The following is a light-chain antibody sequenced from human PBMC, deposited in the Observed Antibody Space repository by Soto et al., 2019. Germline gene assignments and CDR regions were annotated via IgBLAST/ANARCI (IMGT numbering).Light chain of an antibody. CDR3: QQYYSAPS. CDR2: WAS. V-gene: IGKV4-1*01. J-gene: IGKJ1*01. CDR1: QSVLSSSNNKND. Sequence: IVMTQSPDSLAVSLGERATINCKSSQSVLSSSNNKNDLAWYQQKPGQTPTLLIYWASTRESGVPDRFSGSASGTDFTLTISSLQAEDVAVYYCQQYYSAPSFGQGTKVEIK.